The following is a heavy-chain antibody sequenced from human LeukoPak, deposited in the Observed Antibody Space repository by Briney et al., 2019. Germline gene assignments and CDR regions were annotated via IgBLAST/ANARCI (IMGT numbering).Heavy chain of an antibody. CDR1: GYTFTDHD. CDR2: MNPNTGNT. J-gene: IGHJ4*02. V-gene: IGHV1-8*01. CDR3: TRGSASGSYRAD. Sequence: ASVKVSCKASGYTFTDHDINWVRQASGQGLEWMGWMNPNTGNTGYAQNFQGRVTMTRDTSISTAYMELNILTSDDTAVYYCTRGSASGSYRADWGQGTLVTVSS. D-gene: IGHD3-10*01.